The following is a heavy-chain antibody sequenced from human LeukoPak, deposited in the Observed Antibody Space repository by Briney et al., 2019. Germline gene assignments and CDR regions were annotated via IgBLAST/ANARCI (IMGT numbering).Heavy chain of an antibody. J-gene: IGHJ6*03. V-gene: IGHV1-46*01. Sequence: GASVRVSCKASGYTLTSYYMHWVRQAPGQGLEWMGIINPSGGSTSYAQKFQGRVTMTRDMSTSTVYMELSSLRSEDTAVYYCAREPAGSTVVRHYYYYYMDVWGKGTTVTVSS. CDR3: AREPAGSTVVRHYYYYYMDV. CDR1: GYTLTSYY. D-gene: IGHD4-23*01. CDR2: INPSGGST.